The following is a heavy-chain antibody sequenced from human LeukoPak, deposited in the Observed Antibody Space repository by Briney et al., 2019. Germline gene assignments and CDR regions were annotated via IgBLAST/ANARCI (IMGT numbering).Heavy chain of an antibody. Sequence: SETLSLTCTVSGGSISSYYWSWIRQPPGKGPEWIGYIYYSGSTNYNPSLKSRVTISVDTSKNQFSLKLSSVTAADTAVYYCARDMVRGGLPNYWGQGTLVTVSS. J-gene: IGHJ4*02. CDR1: GGSISSYY. CDR3: ARDMVRGGLPNY. V-gene: IGHV4-59*01. CDR2: IYYSGST. D-gene: IGHD3-10*01.